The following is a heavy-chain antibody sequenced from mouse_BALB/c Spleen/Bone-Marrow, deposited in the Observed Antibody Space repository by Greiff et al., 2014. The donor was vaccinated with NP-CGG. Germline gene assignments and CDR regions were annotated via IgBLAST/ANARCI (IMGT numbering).Heavy chain of an antibody. CDR1: GYSITSGYS. V-gene: IGHV3-1*02. Sequence: VQLQQSGPDLVKPSQSLSLTCTVTGYSITSGYSWHWIRQFPGNKLEWMGYIHYSGSTNYNPSLRSRISITRDTSKNQFFLQLNSVTTEDTATYYCARREGNHAAWFAYWGQGTLVTVSA. CDR2: IHYSGST. D-gene: IGHD2-1*01. CDR3: ARREGNHAAWFAY. J-gene: IGHJ3*01.